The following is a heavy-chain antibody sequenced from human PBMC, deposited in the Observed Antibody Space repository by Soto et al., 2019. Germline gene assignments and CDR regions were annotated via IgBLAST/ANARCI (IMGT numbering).Heavy chain of an antibody. CDR2: FDPEDGET. V-gene: IGHV1-24*01. CDR3: ATHRSGRFLEWLPEGSLGY. J-gene: IGHJ4*02. Sequence: ASVKVSCKVSGYTLAGLSRQWVRQATGKGLEWMGGFDPEDGETIYAQKFQGRVTMTEDTATDTAYMELSSLRSEDTAVYYCATHRSGRFLEWLPEGSLGYWGQGTLVTVSS. D-gene: IGHD3-3*01. CDR1: GYTLAGLS.